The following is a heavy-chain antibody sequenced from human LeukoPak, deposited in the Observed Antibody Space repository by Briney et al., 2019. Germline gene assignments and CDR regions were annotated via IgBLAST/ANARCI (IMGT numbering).Heavy chain of an antibody. CDR2: ISYDGSNK. V-gene: IGHV3-30*01. CDR3: ARDYGSAADAVFDY. Sequence: GGSLRLSCAASGFTFSSYAMHWVRQAPGKGLEWVAVISYDGSNKYYADSVKGRFTISRDSSKNTLYLQMNSLRAEDTAVYYCARDYGSAADAVFDYWGQGTLVTVSS. J-gene: IGHJ4*02. D-gene: IGHD6-13*01. CDR1: GFTFSSYA.